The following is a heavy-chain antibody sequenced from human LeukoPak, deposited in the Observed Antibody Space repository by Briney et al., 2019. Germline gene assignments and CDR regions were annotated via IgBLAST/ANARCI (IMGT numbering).Heavy chain of an antibody. CDR1: GYSFTSYW. D-gene: IGHD3-10*01. J-gene: IGHJ5*02. CDR2: IYPGDSDT. V-gene: IGHV5-51*01. CDR3: ARQRKVVLAMEGNNWFDP. Sequence: GESLKISCKGSGYSFTSYWIGWVRQMPGKGLEWMGIIYPGDSDTRYRPSFQGQVTISADKSISTAYLQWSSLKALDTAMYYCARQRKVVLAMEGNNWFDPWGQGTLVTVSS.